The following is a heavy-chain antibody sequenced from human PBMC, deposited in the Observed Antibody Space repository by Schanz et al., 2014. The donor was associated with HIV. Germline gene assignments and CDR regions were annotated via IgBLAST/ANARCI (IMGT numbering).Heavy chain of an antibody. CDR1: GFIFSSYG. D-gene: IGHD3-3*01. Sequence: QVQLVESGGGVVQPGRSLRLSCAASGFIFSSYGMHWVRQAPGKGLEWVAVIWYDGSNKYYADSVKGRFTISRDNSKNTLYLQTNSLRGEDTAVYYCAKDQGYDFWSGYYNYYSMDVWGQGTTVTVSS. V-gene: IGHV3-33*06. CDR3: AKDQGYDFWSGYYNYYSMDV. CDR2: IWYDGSNK. J-gene: IGHJ6*02.